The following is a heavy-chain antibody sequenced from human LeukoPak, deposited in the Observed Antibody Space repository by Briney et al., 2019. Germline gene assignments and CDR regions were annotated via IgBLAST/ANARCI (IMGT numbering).Heavy chain of an antibody. Sequence: GSSVKVSCKASGGTFSSYAISWVRQAPGQGLEWMGGIIPIFGTANYARKFQGRVTITADESTSTAYMELSSLRSEDTAVYYCARAWFGDGYNAAPDYWGQGTLVTVSS. J-gene: IGHJ4*02. CDR3: ARAWFGDGYNAAPDY. D-gene: IGHD5-24*01. CDR1: GGTFSSYA. V-gene: IGHV1-69*01. CDR2: IIPIFGTA.